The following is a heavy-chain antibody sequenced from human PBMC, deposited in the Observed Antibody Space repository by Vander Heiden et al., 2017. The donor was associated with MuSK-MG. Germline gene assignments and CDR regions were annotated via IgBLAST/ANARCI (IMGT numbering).Heavy chain of an antibody. CDR3: ARLSGVGTLWYGSGALGH. J-gene: IGHJ1*01. CDR1: GGSISSSSYY. Sequence: QLQLQESGPGLVKPSETLSLTCAVPGGSISSSSYYWGWVRQPPGKGLEWIGSIYYSGSTYYNPSLKSRVTISVDTSKNQFSLKLSSVTAADTAMYYCARLSGVGTLWYGSGALGHWGQGTLVTVSS. CDR2: IYYSGST. V-gene: IGHV4-39*01. D-gene: IGHD3-10*01.